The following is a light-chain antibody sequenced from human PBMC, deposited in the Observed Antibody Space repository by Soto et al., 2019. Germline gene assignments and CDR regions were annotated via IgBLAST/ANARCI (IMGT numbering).Light chain of an antibody. CDR1: SSDVGGYNY. CDR2: EVS. Sequence: QSVLTQPPSASGSPGQSVTISCTGTSSDVGGYNYVSWYQQHPGKAPKLMIYEVSKRPSGVPDRFSGSKSGTTASLTVSGLQADDEADYYCSSYAGDTIVVFGGGTQLTVL. J-gene: IGLJ2*01. CDR3: SSYAGDTIVV. V-gene: IGLV2-8*01.